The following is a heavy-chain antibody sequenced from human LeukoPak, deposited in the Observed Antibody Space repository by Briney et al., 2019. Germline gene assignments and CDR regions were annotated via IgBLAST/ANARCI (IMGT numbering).Heavy chain of an antibody. Sequence: GGSLRLSCAASGFSFSVYAMHWVRQAQGKGLEWVAFIRNDGSNENYADSVKGRFTISRDKSKNTLYLQMNSLRAEDTAVYYCAKDRGDLPPYFDYWGQGTLVTVSS. D-gene: IGHD2-21*02. J-gene: IGHJ4*02. CDR3: AKDRGDLPPYFDY. CDR1: GFSFSVYA. CDR2: IRNDGSNE. V-gene: IGHV3-30*02.